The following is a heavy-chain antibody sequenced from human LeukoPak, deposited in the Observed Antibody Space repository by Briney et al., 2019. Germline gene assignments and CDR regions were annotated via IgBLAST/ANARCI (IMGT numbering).Heavy chain of an antibody. V-gene: IGHV3-23*01. D-gene: IGHD3-22*01. CDR2: ISGSGGST. Sequence: GGSLRLSCAASGFTFSSYAMSWVRQAPGKGLGWVSAISGSGGSTYYADSVKGRFTISRDNSKNTLYLQMNSLRAEDTAVYYCAKDDYYDSSGYQDYWGQGTLVTVSS. CDR1: GFTFSSYA. CDR3: AKDDYYDSSGYQDY. J-gene: IGHJ4*02.